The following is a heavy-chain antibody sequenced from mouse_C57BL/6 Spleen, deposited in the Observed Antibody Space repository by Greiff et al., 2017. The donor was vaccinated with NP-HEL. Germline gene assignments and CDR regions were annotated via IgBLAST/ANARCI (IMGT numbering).Heavy chain of an antibody. V-gene: IGHV1-59*01. J-gene: IGHJ2*01. CDR1: GYTFTSYW. CDR2: IDPSDSYT. D-gene: IGHD2-4*01. Sequence: QVQLQQPGAELVRPGTSVKLSCKASGYTFTSYWMHWVKQRPGQGLEWIGVIDPSDSYTNYNQKFKGKATLTVDTSSSTAYMQLSSLTSEDSAVYYCARRMITTFFDYWGQGTTLTVSS. CDR3: ARRMITTFFDY.